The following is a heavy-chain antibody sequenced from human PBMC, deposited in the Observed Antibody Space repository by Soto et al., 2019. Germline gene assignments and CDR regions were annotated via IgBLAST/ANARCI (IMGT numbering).Heavy chain of an antibody. V-gene: IGHV4-30-4*01. Sequence: KTSETLSLTCTVSGGSISSGDYYWSWIRQPPGKGLEWIGYIYYSGSTYYNPSLKSRVTISVDTSKNQFSLKLSSVTAADTAVYYCARDKENSTAFGDAFDIWGQGTMVTVSS. D-gene: IGHD2-2*01. CDR1: GGSISSGDYY. J-gene: IGHJ3*02. CDR2: IYYSGST. CDR3: ARDKENSTAFGDAFDI.